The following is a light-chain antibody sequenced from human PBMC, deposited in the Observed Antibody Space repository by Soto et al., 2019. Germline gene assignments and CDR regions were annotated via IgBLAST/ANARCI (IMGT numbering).Light chain of an antibody. Sequence: DIQMTQSPSSLSASVGDRVTITCQASHDISNYLNWYQQKRGQAPKLLIYDASNLETGVPSRFSGGGSGTDFTFTISSLQPEDFATYYCQQYDNLLPTFGQGTKLEIK. CDR1: HDISNY. J-gene: IGKJ2*01. CDR2: DAS. CDR3: QQYDNLLPT. V-gene: IGKV1-33*01.